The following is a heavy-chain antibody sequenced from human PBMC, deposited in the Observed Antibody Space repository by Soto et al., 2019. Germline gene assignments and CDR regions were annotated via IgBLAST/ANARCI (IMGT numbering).Heavy chain of an antibody. CDR2: MNPNSGNT. CDR3: ARDSTRGYFGSLTAFDI. Sequence: ASVKVSCKASGYTFTSYDINWVRQATGQGLEWMGWMNPNSGNTGYAQKFQGRVTMTRNTSISTAYMELSSLRSEDTAVYYCARDSTRGYFGSLTAFDIWGQGTMVTVSS. D-gene: IGHD2-2*01. CDR1: GYTFTSYD. V-gene: IGHV1-8*01. J-gene: IGHJ3*02.